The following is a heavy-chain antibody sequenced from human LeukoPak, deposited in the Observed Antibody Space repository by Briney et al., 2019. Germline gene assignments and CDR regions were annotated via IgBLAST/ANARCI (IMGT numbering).Heavy chain of an antibody. D-gene: IGHD3-22*01. V-gene: IGHV3-30*18. CDR3: AKETYYYDSSGYYRHIDY. Sequence: GRSLRLSCAASGFTFSSYGMHWVRQAPGKGLEWVAVISYDGSNKYYADSVKGRFTISRDNSKNTLYLQMNSLRAEDTAVYYCAKETYYYDSSGYYRHIDYWGQGTLVTVSS. CDR1: GFTFSSYG. J-gene: IGHJ4*02. CDR2: ISYDGSNK.